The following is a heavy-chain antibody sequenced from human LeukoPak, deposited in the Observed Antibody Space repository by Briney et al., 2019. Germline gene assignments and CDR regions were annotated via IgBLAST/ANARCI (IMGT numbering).Heavy chain of an antibody. CDR3: TRGGIDY. CDR2: INPNSGDT. D-gene: IGHD3-10*01. V-gene: IGHV1-2*02. J-gene: IGHJ4*02. Sequence: ASVKVSCKASXXTXXXXXXXXXXXXXGXGLEWMGWINPNSGDTHYVXKFQGRVTMTRDTSISTAYMELSXLRSDDTAMYYCTRGGIDYWGQGTLVTVSS. CDR1: XXTXXXXX.